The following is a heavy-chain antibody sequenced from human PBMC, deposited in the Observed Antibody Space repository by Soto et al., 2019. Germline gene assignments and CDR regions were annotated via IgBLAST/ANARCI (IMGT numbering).Heavy chain of an antibody. CDR1: GGSMSEYF. D-gene: IGHD3-10*01. J-gene: IGHJ4*02. CDR3: ARDGYDGSGSPYPAY. V-gene: IGHV4-59*01. CDR2: IYYLGST. Sequence: KPSETLSLTCSVSGGSMSEYFRSWIRQSPGKGLEWIGYIYYLGSTDYNPSLKSRVTISVDTSKRQFSLRLTSVTAADTAVYYCARDGYDGSGSPYPAYWGPGTQVTVSS.